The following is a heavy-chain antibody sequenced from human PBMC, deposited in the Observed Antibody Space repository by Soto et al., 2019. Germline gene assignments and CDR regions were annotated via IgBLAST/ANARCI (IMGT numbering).Heavy chain of an antibody. J-gene: IGHJ4*02. D-gene: IGHD2-15*01. CDR3: AKIGYCMESRCDWPDD. CDR1: GFTFSDHY. Sequence: EVQLVESGGGLVQPGGSLTLSCAASGFTFSDHYMDWVRQAPGKGLEWVGRTRDKAHSYTTQYAASAKGRFTISRDDSRSPLDLQITCLNIEDTAVYYCAKIGYCMESRCDWPDDWGRGPLVSVSS. V-gene: IGHV3-72*01. CDR2: TRDKAHSYTT.